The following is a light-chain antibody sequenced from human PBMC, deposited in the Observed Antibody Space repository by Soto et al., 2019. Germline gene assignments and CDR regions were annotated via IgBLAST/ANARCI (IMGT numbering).Light chain of an antibody. CDR3: QQYYSTPRT. CDR2: WAS. V-gene: IGKV4-1*01. CDR1: QSVLYSSNNKNY. Sequence: DILMTQSTASLAVSLGERATINCKSSQSVLYSSNNKNYLAWYQQKPGQPPKLLIYWASTRESGVPDRSSGSGSGTDFTLTIGSLQAEDVAVYYCQQYYSTPRTFGQGTKVDIK. J-gene: IGKJ1*01.